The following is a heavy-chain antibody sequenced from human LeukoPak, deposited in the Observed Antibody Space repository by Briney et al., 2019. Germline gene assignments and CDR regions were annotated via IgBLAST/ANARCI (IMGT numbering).Heavy chain of an antibody. CDR1: GVSISSGDYY. J-gene: IGHJ5*02. V-gene: IGHV4-30-4*01. Sequence: SQTLSLTCTVSGVSISSGDYYWSWIRQPPGKGLEWIGYMYYRGSTSYNPSRKSRLTISLDTSKNQFSLKLSSVTAADTAVYYCARPYYYDSRIDPWGQGTLVTVSS. CDR3: ARPYYYDSRIDP. CDR2: MYYRGST. D-gene: IGHD3-22*01.